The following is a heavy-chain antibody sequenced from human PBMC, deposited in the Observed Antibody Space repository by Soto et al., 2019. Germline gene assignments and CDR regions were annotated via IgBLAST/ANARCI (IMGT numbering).Heavy chain of an antibody. CDR1: GGSISSSSYY. Sequence: PSETLSLTCTVSGGSISSSSYYWGWIRQPPGKGLEWIGSIYYSGSTYYNPSLKSRVTISVDTSKNQFSLQLSSVTAADTAVYYCARCFRSYDYIWGSYLDAFDIWGQGTMVTVSS. D-gene: IGHD3-16*02. J-gene: IGHJ3*02. V-gene: IGHV4-39*01. CDR3: ARCFRSYDYIWGSYLDAFDI. CDR2: IYYSGST.